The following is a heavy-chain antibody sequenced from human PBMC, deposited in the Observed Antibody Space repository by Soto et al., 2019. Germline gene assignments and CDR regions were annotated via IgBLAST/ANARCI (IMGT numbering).Heavy chain of an antibody. CDR3: TIYEIDLSGDY. CDR2: IRTKPNNYAT. V-gene: IGHV3-73*01. D-gene: IGHD2-2*02. CDR1: GFTFSDSA. J-gene: IGHJ4*01. Sequence: EVQLVESGGGLVQPGGSLKLSCAASGFTFSDSAMHWVRQASGKGLEWVGRIRTKPNNYATTYAASLQGRFTISRDDSKNTAYLHMNGLKIEDTAMYYCTIYEIDLSGDYWGHGTLVTVSS.